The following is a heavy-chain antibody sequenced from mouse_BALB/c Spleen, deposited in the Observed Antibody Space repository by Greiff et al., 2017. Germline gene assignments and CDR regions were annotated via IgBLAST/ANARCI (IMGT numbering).Heavy chain of an antibody. Sequence: VQLQQSGPGLVKPSQSLSLTCTVTGYSITSDYAWNWIRQFPGNKLEWMGYISYSGSTSYNPSLKSRISITRDTSKNQFFLQLNSVTTEDTATYYCARRITTEGYWYFDVWGAGTTVTVSS. J-gene: IGHJ1*01. CDR1: GYSITSDYA. V-gene: IGHV3-2*02. D-gene: IGHD1-1*01. CDR3: ARRITTEGYWYFDV. CDR2: ISYSGST.